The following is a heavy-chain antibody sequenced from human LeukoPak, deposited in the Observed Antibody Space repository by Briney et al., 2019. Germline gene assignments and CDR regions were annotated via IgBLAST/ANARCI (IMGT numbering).Heavy chain of an antibody. CDR1: GGSFSGYY. V-gene: IGHV4-34*01. Sequence: PSETLSLTCAVYGGSFSGYYWSWIRQPPGKGLEWIGEINHSGGTNYNPSLKSRVTISVDTSKNQFSLKLSSVTAADTAVYYCARGLDTVTIDYWGQGTLVTVSS. CDR3: ARGLDTVTIDY. J-gene: IGHJ4*02. CDR2: INHSGGT. D-gene: IGHD4-11*01.